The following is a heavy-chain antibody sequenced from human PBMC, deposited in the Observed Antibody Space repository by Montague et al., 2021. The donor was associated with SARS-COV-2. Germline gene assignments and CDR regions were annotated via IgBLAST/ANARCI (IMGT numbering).Heavy chain of an antibody. J-gene: IGHJ5*02. V-gene: IGHV4-34*01. CDR3: ARGADYEFWGGYLRYKWFDP. D-gene: IGHD3-3*01. Sequence: SETLSLTCAVYGGSLSGYYCACLRHTPAHGLDRIGEINHSGNTNYNPSPKSRPTISVDTSKKHFSLKLSSVTTADAAVYYCARGADYEFWGGYLRYKWFDPWGLGTPVTVSS. CDR2: INHSGNT. CDR1: GGSLSGYY.